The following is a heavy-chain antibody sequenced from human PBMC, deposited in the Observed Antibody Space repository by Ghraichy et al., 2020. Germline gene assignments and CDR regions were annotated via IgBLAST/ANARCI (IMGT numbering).Heavy chain of an antibody. J-gene: IGHJ6*02. CDR1: GFTFSSYS. CDR3: AREGDGYYYYGMDV. CDR2: ISSSSSYI. D-gene: IGHD3-10*01. V-gene: IGHV3-21*01. Sequence: LSLTCAASGFTFSSYSMNWVRQAPGKGLEWVSSISSSSSYIYYADSVKGRFTISRDNAKNSLYLQMNSLRAEDTAVYYCAREGDGYYYYGMDVWGQGTTVTVSS.